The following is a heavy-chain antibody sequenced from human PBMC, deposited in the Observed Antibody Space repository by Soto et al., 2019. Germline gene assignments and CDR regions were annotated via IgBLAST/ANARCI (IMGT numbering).Heavy chain of an antibody. CDR2: IYYTGTT. CDR1: GDSISSGGHY. CDR3: ARAGPYDFWSGYPFEY. D-gene: IGHD3-3*01. V-gene: IGHV4-31*03. J-gene: IGHJ4*02. Sequence: QVQLQESGPRLVKPSQTVSLTCTVSGDSISSGGHYWTWIRQHPGKVLEWIGFIYYTGTTYYNPSLPRRVSISVDTSKNQFSPELTSVTAAATAVYYCARAGPYDFWSGYPFEYWGQGTLVTVSS.